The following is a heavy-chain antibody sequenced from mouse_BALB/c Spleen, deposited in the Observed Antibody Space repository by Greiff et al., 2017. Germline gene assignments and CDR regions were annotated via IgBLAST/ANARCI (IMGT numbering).Heavy chain of an antibody. CDR2: ISDGGSYT. CDR1: GFTFSDYY. D-gene: IGHD2-4*01. V-gene: IGHV5-4*02. Sequence: EVNVVESGGGLVKPGGSLKLSCAASGFTFSDYYMYWVRQTPEKRLEWVATISDGGSYTYYPDSVKGRFTISRDNAKNNLYLQMSSLKSEDTAMYYCARDDYDGAYWGQGTLVTVSA. J-gene: IGHJ3*01. CDR3: ARDDYDGAY.